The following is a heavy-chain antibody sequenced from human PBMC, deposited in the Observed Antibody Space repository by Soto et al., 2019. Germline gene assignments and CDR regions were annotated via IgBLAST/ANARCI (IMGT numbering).Heavy chain of an antibody. CDR2: IYYSGDT. CDR3: AREWSGGRRDGHPDKYYGMDV. J-gene: IGHJ6*02. Sequence: QVQLQESGPGLVKPSQPLSLTCTVSGGSISSGIFYWTWIRQHPGKGLEFIGYIYYSGDTYYNPSLRSRVIISPDTSNNQFSLRLNSVTAAETAVYYCAREWSGGRRDGHPDKYYGMDVWGQGTKVTVSS. V-gene: IGHV4-31*03. D-gene: IGHD2-15*01. CDR1: GGSISSGIFY.